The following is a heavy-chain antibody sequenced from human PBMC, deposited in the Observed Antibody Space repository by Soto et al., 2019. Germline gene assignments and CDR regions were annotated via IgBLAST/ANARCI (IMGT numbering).Heavy chain of an antibody. V-gene: IGHV4-31*03. Sequence: QVQLQESGPGLVKPSQTLSLTCTVSGGSISSGGYYWSWIRQHPGKGLEWIGYIYYSGSTYYNPSRKSRVTISVDTSKNQFSLKLSSVTAADTAVYYCARLGNVIVRGVIAFDYWGQGTLVTVSS. CDR2: IYYSGST. J-gene: IGHJ4*02. CDR3: ARLGNVIVRGVIAFDY. D-gene: IGHD3-10*01. CDR1: GGSISSGGYY.